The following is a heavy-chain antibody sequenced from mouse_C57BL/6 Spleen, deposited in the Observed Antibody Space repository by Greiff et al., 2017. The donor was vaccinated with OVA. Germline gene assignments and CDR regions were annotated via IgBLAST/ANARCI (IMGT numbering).Heavy chain of an antibody. Sequence: VQLQQSGPGLVAPSQSLSITCTVSGFSLTSYGVSWVRQPPGTGLEWLGVIWGDGSTHSPSALISRLSLSKDNSKSQVFLNLNSLQTDDTATYYCAKGIYYDSYCDFDVWGTGTTVTVSS. CDR3: AKGIYYDSYCDFDV. J-gene: IGHJ1*03. V-gene: IGHV2-3*01. CDR1: GFSLTSYG. D-gene: IGHD2-4*01. CDR2: IWGDGST.